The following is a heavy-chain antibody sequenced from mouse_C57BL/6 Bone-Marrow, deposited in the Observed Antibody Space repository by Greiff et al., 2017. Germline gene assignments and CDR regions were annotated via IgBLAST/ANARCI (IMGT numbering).Heavy chain of an antibody. Sequence: QVQLQQPGTELVKPGASVKLSCKASGYTFTSYWLPWVKQRPGQGLEWIGNINPSNGGTNYNEKFKSKATLTVDTSSGTAYMQLSSLTSEYSAVYDCARSITTVVATRKYFDDWGQGTTLTVA. V-gene: IGHV1-53*01. CDR1: GYTFTSYW. J-gene: IGHJ2*01. D-gene: IGHD1-1*01. CDR2: INPSNGGT. CDR3: ARSITTVVATRKYFDD.